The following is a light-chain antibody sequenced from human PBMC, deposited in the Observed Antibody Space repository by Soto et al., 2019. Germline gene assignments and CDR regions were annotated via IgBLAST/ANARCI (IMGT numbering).Light chain of an antibody. V-gene: IGKV1-5*03. J-gene: IGKJ1*01. Sequence: DIQMTQSPSTLSASVGDKVSLTCRASQSISSWSAWYQQKPGKAPRLLIYKASGLEDGVPSRFSGSGSGTDFTLTISSLQPDDYATYYCQQYSSFPGTFGQGAKVDIK. CDR1: QSISSW. CDR3: QQYSSFPGT. CDR2: KAS.